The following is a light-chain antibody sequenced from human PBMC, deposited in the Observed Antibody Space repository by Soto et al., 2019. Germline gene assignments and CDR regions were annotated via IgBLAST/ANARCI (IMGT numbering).Light chain of an antibody. J-gene: IGLJ2*01. Sequence: QSVLTQPASVSGSPGQSITISCNGSSSDVGAYNSVSWYQQHPGKAPKLMIYDVSDRPSGVSNRFSGSKSANTASLTISGLQAGDEADYYCTSYTTINTVVFGGGTKVTVL. CDR3: TSYTTINTVV. CDR1: SSDVGAYNS. CDR2: DVS. V-gene: IGLV2-14*03.